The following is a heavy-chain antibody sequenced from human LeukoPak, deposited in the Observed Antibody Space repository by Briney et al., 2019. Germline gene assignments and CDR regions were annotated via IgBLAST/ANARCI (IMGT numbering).Heavy chain of an antibody. CDR2: ISSSGSSI. J-gene: IGHJ5*02. CDR1: RFTFSDYY. V-gene: IGHV3-11*01. CDR3: AREARGILWT. D-gene: IGHD3-10*01. Sequence: SLTLFNPSYRFTFSDYYMSCIRQAPTKGLEWVSYISSSGSSIYYADSVKGRFTISRDNAKNSLYLQMNSLRAEDTAVYYCAREARGILWTWGQGTLVTVSS.